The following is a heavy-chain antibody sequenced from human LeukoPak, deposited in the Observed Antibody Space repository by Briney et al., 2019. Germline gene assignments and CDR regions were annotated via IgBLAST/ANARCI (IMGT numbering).Heavy chain of an antibody. CDR2: ISCSGGNI. Sequence: PGGSLRLSCTASGFTFSSFAMSWVRQAPGKGLEWVSGISCSGGNIYYADSVRGRFTISRDNSKSTLFLQMNSLRDEDTAVYYCAKEKIAGWYYFDYWGQGTLVTVSS. V-gene: IGHV3-23*01. CDR1: GFTFSSFA. CDR3: AKEKIAGWYYFDY. D-gene: IGHD6-19*01. J-gene: IGHJ4*02.